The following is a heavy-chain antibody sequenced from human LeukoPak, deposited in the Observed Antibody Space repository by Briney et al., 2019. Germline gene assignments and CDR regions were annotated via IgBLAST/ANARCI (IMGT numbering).Heavy chain of an antibody. CDR2: IFYSGST. Sequence: SETLSLTRTVSGGSISSSSYYWGWIRQPPGKGLEWIGSIFYSGSTYHNPSLKSRVTISVDTSKNQFSLKLSSVTAADTAVYYCARRNWGLTHWFDPWGQGTLVTVSS. J-gene: IGHJ5*02. CDR1: GGSISSSSYY. CDR3: ARRNWGLTHWFDP. D-gene: IGHD7-27*01. V-gene: IGHV4-39*01.